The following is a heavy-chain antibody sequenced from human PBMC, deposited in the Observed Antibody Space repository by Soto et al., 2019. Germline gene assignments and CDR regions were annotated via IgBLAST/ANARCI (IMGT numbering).Heavy chain of an antibody. CDR1: GFTFSSYA. CDR3: AKTHQLTVYYYYYGMDV. CDR2: ISGSGGST. Sequence: SGGSLRLSCAASGFTFSSYAMSWVRQAPGKGLEWVSAISGSGGSTYYADSVKGRFTISRDNSKNTLYLQMNSLRAEDTAVYYCAKTHQLTVYYYYYGMDVWGQGTTVTVS. V-gene: IGHV3-23*01. J-gene: IGHJ6*02. D-gene: IGHD1-1*01.